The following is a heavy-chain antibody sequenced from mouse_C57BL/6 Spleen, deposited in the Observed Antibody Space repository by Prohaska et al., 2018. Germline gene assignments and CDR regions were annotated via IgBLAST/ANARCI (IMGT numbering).Heavy chain of an antibody. J-gene: IGHJ3*01. D-gene: IGHD3-1*01. Sequence: PGASVKISCKASGYTFTDYYMNWVKQSHGKSLEWIGDINPNNGGTSYNQKCKGKATLNVDKSSSTAYMELRSLTSEDAAVYYCARSRGGLIAYWGQGTLVTVSA. CDR1: GYTFTDYY. CDR2: INPNNGGT. CDR3: ARSRGGLIAY. V-gene: IGHV1-26*01.